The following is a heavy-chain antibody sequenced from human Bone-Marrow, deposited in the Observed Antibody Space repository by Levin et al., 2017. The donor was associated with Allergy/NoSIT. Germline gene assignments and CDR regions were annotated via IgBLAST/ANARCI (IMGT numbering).Heavy chain of an antibody. CDR3: ARPGPKDSAYGDYALDY. J-gene: IGHJ4*02. CDR2: IYPGDSDT. CDR1: GYSFTNYW. V-gene: IGHV5-51*01. Sequence: GESLKISCKGSGYSFTNYWIAWVRQMPGKGLEWMGIIYPGDSDTRYSPSFRGQVTFSADKSTSTAYLQWTSLKASDTAMYYCARPGPKDSAYGDYALDYWGQGTLVTVSS. D-gene: IGHD4-17*01.